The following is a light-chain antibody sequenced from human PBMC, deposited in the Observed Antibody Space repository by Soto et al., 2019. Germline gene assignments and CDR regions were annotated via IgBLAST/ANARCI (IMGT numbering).Light chain of an antibody. Sequence: QSALTQPASVSGSPGQSITISCTGTSSDVGDYNYVSWYQQEPGKAPKLMIYDVSNRPSWVSHRFSGSKSGNKASLTLSGLQAEDEADYYCSSYTGSNPVLFGGGTKLTVL. J-gene: IGLJ2*01. CDR3: SSYTGSNPVL. CDR2: DVS. CDR1: SSDVGDYNY. V-gene: IGLV2-14*01.